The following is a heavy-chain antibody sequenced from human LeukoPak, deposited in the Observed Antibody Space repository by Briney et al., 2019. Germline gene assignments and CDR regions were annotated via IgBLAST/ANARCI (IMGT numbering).Heavy chain of an antibody. CDR1: GDSISSYY. J-gene: IGHJ4*02. CDR2: IYYSGST. Sequence: SETLSLTCTVSGDSISSYYWSWIRQPPGKGLEWIGDIYYSGSTNYNPSLKSRVTISVDTSKNQFSLKLSSVTAADTAVYYCARGGYSGYGFDYWGQGTLATVS. D-gene: IGHD5-12*01. V-gene: IGHV4-59*01. CDR3: ARGGYSGYGFDY.